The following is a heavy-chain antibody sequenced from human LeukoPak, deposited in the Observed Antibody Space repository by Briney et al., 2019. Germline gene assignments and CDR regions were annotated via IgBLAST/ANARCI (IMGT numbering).Heavy chain of an antibody. CDR3: ARDKPEKIYEGYCSSTSCYPTYYYYYGMDV. J-gene: IGHJ6*02. Sequence: GGSLRLSCAASGFTFSDYYMSWIRQAPGKGLEWVSYISSSGSTIYYVDSVKGRFTISRDNAKNSLYLQMNSLRAEDTAVYYCARDKPEKIYEGYCSSTSCYPTYYYYYGMDVWGQGTTVTVSS. CDR2: ISSSGSTI. D-gene: IGHD2-2*01. V-gene: IGHV3-11*01. CDR1: GFTFSDYY.